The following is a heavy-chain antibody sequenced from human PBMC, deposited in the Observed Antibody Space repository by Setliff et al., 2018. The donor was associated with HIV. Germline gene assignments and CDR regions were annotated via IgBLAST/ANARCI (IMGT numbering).Heavy chain of an antibody. CDR1: GGSISSYY. CDR3: AQLGMVDDFDY. D-gene: IGHD1-1*01. CDR2: IYTSGST. J-gene: IGHJ4*02. Sequence: PSETLSLTCTVSGGSISSYYWSWIRQPAGKGLEWIGHIYTSGSTNYNPSLKSRVTVSVDTSKNQFSLKLRSVTAADTAVYYCAQLGMVDDFDYWGQGTLVTSPQ. V-gene: IGHV4-4*07.